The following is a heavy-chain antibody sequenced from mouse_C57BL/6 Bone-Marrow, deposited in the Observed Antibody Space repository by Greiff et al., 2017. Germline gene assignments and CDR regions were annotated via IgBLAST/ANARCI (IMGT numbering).Heavy chain of an antibody. D-gene: IGHD5-1*01. V-gene: IGHV5-17*01. J-gene: IGHJ4*01. Sequence: DVKLVESGGGLVKPGGSLKLSCAASGFTFSDYGMHWVRQAPEKGLEWVAYISSGSSTIYYADTVKGRFTISRDNAKNTLFLQMTSLRAEDTAMYDCARKPTFYAMDYWGQGTSVTVSS. CDR1: GFTFSDYG. CDR2: ISSGSSTI. CDR3: ARKPTFYAMDY.